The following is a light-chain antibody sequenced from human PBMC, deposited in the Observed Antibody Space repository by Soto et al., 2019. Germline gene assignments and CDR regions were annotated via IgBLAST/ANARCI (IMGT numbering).Light chain of an antibody. CDR1: QTVESW. CDR2: RSS. CDR3: QQYSHYPWT. J-gene: IGKJ1*01. V-gene: IGKV1-5*03. Sequence: DIQMTQSPSTLSASVGDRVTITCRASQTVESWLAWYQQKPGKAPKLLIYRSSSLESGVPSRFSGSGSGTEFTLTVSGLQPDDFATYYCQQYSHYPWTFGQGTKVEIK.